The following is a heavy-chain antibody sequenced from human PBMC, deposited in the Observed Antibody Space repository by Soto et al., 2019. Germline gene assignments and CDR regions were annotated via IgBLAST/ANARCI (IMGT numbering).Heavy chain of an antibody. D-gene: IGHD2-21*02. CDR1: GGSISSGDYY. CDR2: SHYSGGT. J-gene: IGHJ4*02. V-gene: IGHV4-30-4*01. CDR3: ATCGGDCFFDY. Sequence: QVQLQESGPGLVKASQTLSLTCIVSGGSISSGDYYWSWIRQPPGKGLEWIGYSHYSGGTYYNPSLKSRFTISLDTSKNQFSLKLSSVTAADTAVYYCATCGGDCFFDYWGQGTLVTVSS.